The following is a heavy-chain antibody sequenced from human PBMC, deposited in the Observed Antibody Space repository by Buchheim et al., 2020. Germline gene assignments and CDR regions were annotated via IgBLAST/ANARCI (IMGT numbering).Heavy chain of an antibody. D-gene: IGHD3-22*01. CDR1: GGSISSSSYY. CDR3: ARGRDYYDSSGGEKTVDY. J-gene: IGHJ4*02. Sequence: QVQLQESGPGLVKPSETLSLTCTVSGGSISSSSYYWGWIRQPPGKGLEWIGSIYYSGSTYYNPSLKSRVTISVDTSKNQFSLKLSSVTAADTAVYYCARGRDYYDSSGGEKTVDYWGQGTL. CDR2: IYYSGST. V-gene: IGHV4-39*01.